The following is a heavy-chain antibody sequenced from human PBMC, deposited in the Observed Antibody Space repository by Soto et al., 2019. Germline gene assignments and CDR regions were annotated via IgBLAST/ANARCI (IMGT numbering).Heavy chain of an antibody. CDR1: GGTFSSYA. D-gene: IGHD3-22*01. Sequence: SVKVSCKASGGTFSSYAISWVRQAPGQGLEWMGGIIPIFGTANYAQKFQGRVTITADESTSTAYMELSSLRSEDTAVYYCARDFYDSSGFASCPYYYDGMDVWGQGTTVTVSS. CDR2: IIPIFGTA. CDR3: ARDFYDSSGFASCPYYYDGMDV. J-gene: IGHJ6*02. V-gene: IGHV1-69*13.